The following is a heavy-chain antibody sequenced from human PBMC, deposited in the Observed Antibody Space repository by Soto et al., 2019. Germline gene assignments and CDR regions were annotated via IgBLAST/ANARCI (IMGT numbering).Heavy chain of an antibody. V-gene: IGHV4-4*07. CDR1: GGSISGYY. CDR3: ARGGEFYVLDV. CDR2: KHTSGTT. D-gene: IGHD3-16*01. J-gene: IGHJ6*02. Sequence: QVQLQESGPGLVKPSETLSLTCTVSGGSISGYYWTWIRQPAGKGLEWIGRKHTSGTTTYNPSRRSRAPMSIDTSPNQFSLNLSAVTAADTAVYYCARGGEFYVLDVWGQGTTVAVSS.